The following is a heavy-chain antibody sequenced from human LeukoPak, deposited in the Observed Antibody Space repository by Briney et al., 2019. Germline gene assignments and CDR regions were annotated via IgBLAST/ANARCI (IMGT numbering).Heavy chain of an antibody. CDR1: GGSISNYY. V-gene: IGHV4-59*01. J-gene: IGHJ4*02. CDR3: ARADQRLYSSGWTYYFDY. CDR2: IYYSGST. Sequence: SETLSLTCTVSGGSISNYYWSWIRQPPGKGLEWIGYIYYSGSTNYNPSLKSRVTISIDTSKNQFSLKLSSVTAADTAVYYCARADQRLYSSGWTYYFDYWGQGTLVTVSS. D-gene: IGHD6-19*01.